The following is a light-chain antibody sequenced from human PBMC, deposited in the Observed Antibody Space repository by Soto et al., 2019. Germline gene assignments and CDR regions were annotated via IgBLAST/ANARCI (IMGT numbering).Light chain of an antibody. CDR2: LTS. J-gene: IGKJ1*01. V-gene: IGKV2-28*01. Sequence: DIVMTQSPLSLPVTPGEPASISCRSSQSLLQTNGYTYLDWYLQKPGQSPQLLIYLTSIRASGVPDRFSGSGSGTEFTLKISKVEDEDVGVYYCMQSLKTTPWTFGPGTKVDIK. CDR1: QSLLQTNGYTY. CDR3: MQSLKTTPWT.